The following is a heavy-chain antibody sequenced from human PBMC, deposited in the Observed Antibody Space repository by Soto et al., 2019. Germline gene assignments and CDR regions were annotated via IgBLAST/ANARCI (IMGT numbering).Heavy chain of an antibody. J-gene: IGHJ4*02. Sequence: EVLLVESGGGVVQPGGSLKLSCVASGFVFKDSSIHWVRQASGKGLEWVGRIRDRAYNYATAYTASVKGRFTISRDDSTNAAYLQISWLRTEDTAIYYCTSLRSAAVDYWGQGNLVTVSA. CDR1: GFVFKDSS. V-gene: IGHV3-73*01. D-gene: IGHD5-12*01. CDR2: IRDRAYNYAT. CDR3: TSLRSAAVDY.